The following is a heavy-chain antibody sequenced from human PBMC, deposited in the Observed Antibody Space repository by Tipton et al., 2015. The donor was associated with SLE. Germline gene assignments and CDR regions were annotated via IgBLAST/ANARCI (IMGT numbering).Heavy chain of an antibody. CDR3: ARHGDYDGY. D-gene: IGHD4-17*01. V-gene: IGHV1-69*05. J-gene: IGHJ4*02. CDR2: IIPIFYTA. Sequence: QSGPEVKKPGSSVKVSCKASGGTFSSYPISWVRQAPGQGLEWMGGIIPIFYTANYAQKFQGRVTMTRDTSINTAYMELSRLTSHDTAVYYCARHGDYDGYWGQGTLVRVSS. CDR1: GGTFSSYP.